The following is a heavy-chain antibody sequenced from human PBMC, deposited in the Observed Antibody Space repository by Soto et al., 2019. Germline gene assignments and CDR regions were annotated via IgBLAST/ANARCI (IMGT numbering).Heavy chain of an antibody. V-gene: IGHV4-59*01. CDR1: GGSISSYY. D-gene: IGHD2-15*01. CDR3: ARVGYCSGGSCLYFDY. Sequence: TSETLPLTCTVSGGSISSYYWSWIRQPPGKGLEWIGYIYYSGSTNYNPSLKSRVTISVDTSKNQFSLKLSSVTAADTAAYYCARVGYCSGGSCLYFDYWGQGTLVTVSS. J-gene: IGHJ4*02. CDR2: IYYSGST.